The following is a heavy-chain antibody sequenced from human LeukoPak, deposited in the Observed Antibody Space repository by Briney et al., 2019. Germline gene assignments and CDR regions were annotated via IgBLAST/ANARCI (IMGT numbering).Heavy chain of an antibody. D-gene: IGHD3-3*01. CDR2: INHSGST. Sequence: PSETLSLTCAVYGGSFSGYYWSWIRQPPGKGLEWIGEINHSGSTNYNPSLKSRVTISVDTSKNQFSLKLSSVTAADTAVYYCARADYDFWSGYYKVAAFDYWGQGTLVTVSS. CDR3: ARADYDFWSGYYKVAAFDY. CDR1: GGSFSGYY. J-gene: IGHJ4*02. V-gene: IGHV4-34*01.